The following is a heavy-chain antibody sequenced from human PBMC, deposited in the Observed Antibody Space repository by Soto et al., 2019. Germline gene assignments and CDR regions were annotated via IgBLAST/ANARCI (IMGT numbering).Heavy chain of an antibody. CDR3: ARDQGDYYDSSGYYLWPEIDY. CDR2: ISAYNGNT. V-gene: IGHV1-18*01. Sequence: GASVKVSCKASGYTFTSYGISWVRQAPGQGLEWMGWISAYNGNTNYAQKLQGRVTMTTDTSTSTAYMELRSLRSDDTAVYYCARDQGDYYDSSGYYLWPEIDYWGQGTLVTVSS. J-gene: IGHJ4*02. CDR1: GYTFTSYG. D-gene: IGHD3-22*01.